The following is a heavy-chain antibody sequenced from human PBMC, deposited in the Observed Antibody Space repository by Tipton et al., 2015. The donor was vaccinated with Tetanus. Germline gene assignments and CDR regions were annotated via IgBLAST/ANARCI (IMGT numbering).Heavy chain of an antibody. CDR2: IYTSGST. V-gene: IGHV4-4*07. Sequence: TLSLTCTVSGGSISSYYWSWIRQPAGKGLEWIGHIYTSGSTNYNPSLKSRVTMSVDTSKNQFSLKLSSVTAADTAVYYCAREAGYYGLNAFDIWGQGTMVTVSS. CDR1: GGSISSYY. D-gene: IGHD3-10*01. J-gene: IGHJ3*02. CDR3: AREAGYYGLNAFDI.